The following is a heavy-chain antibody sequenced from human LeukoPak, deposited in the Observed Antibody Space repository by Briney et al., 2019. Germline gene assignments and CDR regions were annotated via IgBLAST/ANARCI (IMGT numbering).Heavy chain of an antibody. Sequence: GGSLRLSCTASGFTFGDYAMSWVRQAPGKGLEWVGFIRSKAYGGTTEYAASVKGRFTISRDDSKSIAYLQMNSLKTGDTAVYYCTRDKGIAAAHDYWGQGTLVTVSS. V-gene: IGHV3-49*04. D-gene: IGHD6-13*01. J-gene: IGHJ4*02. CDR3: TRDKGIAAAHDY. CDR2: IRSKAYGGTT. CDR1: GFTFGDYA.